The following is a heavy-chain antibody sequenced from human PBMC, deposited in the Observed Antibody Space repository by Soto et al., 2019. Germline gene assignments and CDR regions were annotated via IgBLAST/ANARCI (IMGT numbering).Heavy chain of an antibody. CDR3: ARLGQGFFDY. D-gene: IGHD7-27*01. CDR1: GGTVSSYA. CDR2: IIPAVGTA. V-gene: IGHV1-69*18. J-gene: IGHJ4*02. Sequence: QVQMVQSGAEVKKPGSSVKVSCKASGGTVSSYAISWVRQAPGQGLAWMGSIIPAVGTADYAQKFQGRVTITADESARTAYMEVSSLTSEDTAVYYCARLGQGFFDYWGQGTLVTVSS.